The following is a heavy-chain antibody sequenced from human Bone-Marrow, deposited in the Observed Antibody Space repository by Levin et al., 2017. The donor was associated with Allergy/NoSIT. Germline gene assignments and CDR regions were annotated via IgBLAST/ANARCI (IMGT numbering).Heavy chain of an antibody. J-gene: IGHJ5*02. CDR1: GFTFSSYW. V-gene: IGHV3-7*01. CDR2: IKQDGSEK. CDR3: ARDIVVVPAAIWFDP. D-gene: IGHD2-2*01. Sequence: GESLKISCAASGFTFSSYWMSWVRQAPGKGLEWVANIKQDGSEKYYVDSVKGRFTISRDNAKNSLYLQMNSLRAEDTAVYYCARDIVVVPAAIWFDPWGQGTLVTVSS.